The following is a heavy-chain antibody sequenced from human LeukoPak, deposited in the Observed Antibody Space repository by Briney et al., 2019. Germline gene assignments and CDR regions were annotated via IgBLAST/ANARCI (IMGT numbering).Heavy chain of an antibody. V-gene: IGHV4-59*08. CDR1: GYSISDYY. J-gene: IGHJ4*02. CDR3: VRRVRYFGQNDY. D-gene: IGHD3-9*01. Sequence: SETLSLTCTVSGYSISDYYLSWIRQPPGKGLEWVAYLYYSGSTVYNPSLKSRVTISVDTSKKQISLKLSSVTAADSAVYYCVRRVRYFGQNDYWGQGTLVTVSS. CDR2: LYYSGST.